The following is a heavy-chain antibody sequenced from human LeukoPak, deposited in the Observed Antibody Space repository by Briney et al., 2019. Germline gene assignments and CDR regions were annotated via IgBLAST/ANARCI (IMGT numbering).Heavy chain of an antibody. CDR3: ARSSVATIDY. J-gene: IGHJ4*02. CDR1: GGSFSGYY. Sequence: PSKTLSLTCAVYGGSFSGYYWSWFRQPPGKGLEWIGEINHSGSTNYNPSLKSRVTISVDTSKNQFSLKLSSVTAADTAVYYCARSSVATIDYWGQGTLVTVSS. D-gene: IGHD5-12*01. CDR2: INHSGST. V-gene: IGHV4-34*01.